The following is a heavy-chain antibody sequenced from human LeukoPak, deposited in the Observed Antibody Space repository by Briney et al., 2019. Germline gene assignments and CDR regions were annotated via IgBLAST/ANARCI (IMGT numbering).Heavy chain of an antibody. V-gene: IGHV3-53*01. CDR2: IYSDGTT. D-gene: IGHD4-17*01. J-gene: IGHJ4*02. CDR1: GFTVRSNF. Sequence: GGSLRLSCAASGFTVRSNFVSWVRQAPGKGLEWVSIIYSDGTTYYADSVKGRFTISRDNSKNTVYLQMNSLRVEDTAVYYCARESRNTVTYFFDYWGQGTLVTVSS. CDR3: ARESRNTVTYFFDY.